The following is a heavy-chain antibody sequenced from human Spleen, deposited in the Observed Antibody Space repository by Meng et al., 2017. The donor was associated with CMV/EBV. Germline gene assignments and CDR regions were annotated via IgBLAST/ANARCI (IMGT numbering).Heavy chain of an antibody. CDR2: INHSGST. CDR3: ARGLSPLRKLLHGRAFDI. Sequence: SETLSLTCAVYGESFSGYYWTWIRQPPGKGLEWIGEINHSGSTNYNPSLKRRVTMSVDTSMNQFSLKLSSVTAADTAVYYCARGLSPLRKLLHGRAFDIWGQGTMVTVS. D-gene: IGHD1-1*01. J-gene: IGHJ3*02. CDR1: GESFSGYY. V-gene: IGHV4-34*01.